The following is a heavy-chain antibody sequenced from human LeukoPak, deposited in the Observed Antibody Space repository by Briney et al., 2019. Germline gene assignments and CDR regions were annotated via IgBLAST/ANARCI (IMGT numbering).Heavy chain of an antibody. CDR1: GITLSNYG. Sequence: GGSLRLSCAVSGITLSNYGMSWVRQAPGKGLEWVAGISDSGGRTKYADSVKGRFTISRDNSKNTLYLQMNSLRAEDTAVYYCASGDFWTDYFKGLLDYWGQGTPVTVSS. V-gene: IGHV3-23*01. CDR2: ISDSGGRT. D-gene: IGHD3/OR15-3a*01. J-gene: IGHJ4*02. CDR3: ASGDFWTDYFKGLLDY.